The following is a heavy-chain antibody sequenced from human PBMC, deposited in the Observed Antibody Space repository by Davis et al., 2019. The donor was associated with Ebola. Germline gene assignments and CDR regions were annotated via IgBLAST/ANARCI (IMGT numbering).Heavy chain of an antibody. J-gene: IGHJ4*02. Sequence: ASVKVFCKASGYTFTSYAMNWVRQAPGQGLEWMGWINTNTGNPTYAQGFTGRFVFSLDTSVSTAYLQISSLKAEDTAVYYCAREGYDILTGYYLVDYWGQGTLVTVSS. V-gene: IGHV7-4-1*02. CDR3: AREGYDILTGYYLVDY. CDR1: GYTFTSYA. D-gene: IGHD3-9*01. CDR2: INTNTGNP.